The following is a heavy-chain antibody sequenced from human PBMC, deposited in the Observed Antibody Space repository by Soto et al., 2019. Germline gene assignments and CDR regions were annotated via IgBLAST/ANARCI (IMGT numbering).Heavy chain of an antibody. J-gene: IGHJ5*02. V-gene: IGHV1-3*01. D-gene: IGHD5-12*01. CDR2: INAGNGNT. CDR1: GITFSTYA. CDR3: ARAISGYVT. Sequence: QVQLVQSGAEVKKPGASVKVSCKASGITFSTYAKHWVRQAPGQRLKWMGWINAGNGNTRYSQKFQGRVTLTRDTSASTAYMDLRSLRSEDTAIYYCARAISGYVTWGQGTLVTVSS.